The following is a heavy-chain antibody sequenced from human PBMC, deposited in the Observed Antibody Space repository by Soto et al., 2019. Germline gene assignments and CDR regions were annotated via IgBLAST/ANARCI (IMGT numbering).Heavy chain of an antibody. D-gene: IGHD6-6*01. Sequence: EVQLLESGGGLVQPGESLRLSCAAYGFTFSSYAMSWVRHAPGKGLEWVSVISGSDDSTYYADCVKGRFTISRDNSKNTLYLQMNSLRAEDTAVYYCAKRSSSSTFDYWGQGTRATVSS. J-gene: IGHJ4*02. V-gene: IGHV3-23*01. CDR3: AKRSSSSTFDY. CDR1: GFTFSSYA. CDR2: ISGSDDST.